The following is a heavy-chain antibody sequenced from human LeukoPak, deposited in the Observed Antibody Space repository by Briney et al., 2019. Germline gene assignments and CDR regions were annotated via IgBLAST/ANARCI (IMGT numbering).Heavy chain of an antibody. D-gene: IGHD3-9*01. CDR3: ATARRYFDWSPPFGY. CDR1: GYTLTELS. CDR2: FDPEDGET. V-gene: IGHV1-24*01. Sequence: ASVKVSCKVSGYTLTELSMHWVRQAPGKGLEWMGGFDPEDGETIYAQKFQGRVTMTEDTSTDTAYMELSSLRSEDTAVYYCATARRYFDWSPPFGYWGQGTPVTVSS. J-gene: IGHJ4*02.